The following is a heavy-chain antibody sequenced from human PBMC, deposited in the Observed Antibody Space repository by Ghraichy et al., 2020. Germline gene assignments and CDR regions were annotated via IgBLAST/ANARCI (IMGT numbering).Heavy chain of an antibody. J-gene: IGHJ4*02. V-gene: IGHV4-61*02. Sequence: SETLSLTCTVSGGSISSGSYYWSWIRQPAGKGLEWIGRIYTSGSTNYNPSLKSRVTMSVDTSKNQFSLKLSSVTAADTAVYYCARAGPRSGYSYYFDYWGQGTLVTVSS. D-gene: IGHD3-3*01. CDR1: GGSISSGSYY. CDR3: ARAGPRSGYSYYFDY. CDR2: IYTSGST.